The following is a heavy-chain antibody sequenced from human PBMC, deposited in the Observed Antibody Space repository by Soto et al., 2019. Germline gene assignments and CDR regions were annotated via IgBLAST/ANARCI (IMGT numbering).Heavy chain of an antibody. D-gene: IGHD4-17*01. CDR2: IIPILGIA. Sequence: ASVKVSCKASGGTFSSYTISWVRQAPGQGLEWMGRIIPILGIANYAQKFQGRVTITADKSTSTAYLELGSLGSEDTAVDYGARDRLSSFYFVHGDHSPGFDYWGQGTLVTVSS. CDR1: GGTFSSYT. J-gene: IGHJ4*02. V-gene: IGHV1-69*04. CDR3: ARDRLSSFYFVHGDHSPGFDY.